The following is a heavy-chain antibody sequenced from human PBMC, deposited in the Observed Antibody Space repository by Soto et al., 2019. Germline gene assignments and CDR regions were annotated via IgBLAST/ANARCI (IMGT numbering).Heavy chain of an antibody. Sequence: QVQLVESGGGVVQPGMSLRLSCTASGFTFTNYAMHWVRQSPDRGLEWVAIVSYDGSKTYYADFVKGRFTISRDNSKNTLSLQMNTLNADDTAVYFCARDGGIQMWSPYYFDYWGQGTLVTVSS. CDR1: GFTFTNYA. V-gene: IGHV3-30*03. CDR2: VSYDGSKT. D-gene: IGHD2-21*01. CDR3: ARDGGIQMWSPYYFDY. J-gene: IGHJ4*02.